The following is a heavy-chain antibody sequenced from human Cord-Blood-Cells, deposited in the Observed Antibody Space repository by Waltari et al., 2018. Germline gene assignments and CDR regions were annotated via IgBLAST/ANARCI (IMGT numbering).Heavy chain of an antibody. CDR3: ARSGDSGSYDY. CDR2: INHSGST. V-gene: IGHV4-34*01. CDR1: GGSFSGYY. D-gene: IGHD1-26*01. Sequence: QVQLQQWGAGLLKPSETLSLTCAVYGGSFSGYYWSWIRQPPWKGLEWIGEINHSGSTNYNPSLKSRVTISVDTSKNQFSLKLSSVTAADTAVYYCARSGDSGSYDYWGQGTLVTVSS. J-gene: IGHJ4*02.